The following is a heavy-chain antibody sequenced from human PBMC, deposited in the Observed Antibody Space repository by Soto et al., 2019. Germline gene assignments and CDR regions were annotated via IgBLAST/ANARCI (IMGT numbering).Heavy chain of an antibody. D-gene: IGHD3-22*01. CDR2: INPSGST. V-gene: IGHV4-34*01. CDR1: GRSFSGSY. J-gene: IGHJ5*02. CDR3: ARNVHGINMIVVGHNGDWFDN. Sequence: PAPLPLSSAVSGRSFSGSYRRWTRQPPGKGLGWMGEINPSGSTNYNPSLRSRVTISVDTAKNQFSLKLSSGTAADTAVYYFARNVHGINMIVVGHNGDWFDNWGQETMGTVAS.